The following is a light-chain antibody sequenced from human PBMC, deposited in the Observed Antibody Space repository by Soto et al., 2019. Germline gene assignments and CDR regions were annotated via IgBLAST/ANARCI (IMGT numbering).Light chain of an antibody. V-gene: IGKV1-39*01. J-gene: IGKJ1*01. CDR2: AAS. CDR1: QSSSSY. CDR3: QQSYSTPWT. Sequence: DVRLTQSPYSLSASVGDRVTITCRARQSSSSYVNWYQQKPGKAPKLLIYAASSLPSGVPSSFSGSGSGTDFTLTISSLQPEDFATYCCQQSYSTPWTFGQGTKVDIK.